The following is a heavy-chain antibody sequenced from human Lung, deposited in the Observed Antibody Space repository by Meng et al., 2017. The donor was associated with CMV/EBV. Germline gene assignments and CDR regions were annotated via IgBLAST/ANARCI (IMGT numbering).Heavy chain of an antibody. V-gene: IGHV3-48*04. D-gene: IGHD1-26*01. CDR3: ARGGGSYSGDY. Sequence: EGSLRLXCAASGFTFSSYTMNWVRQAPGKGLEWVSYISSSSSTIYYADPVKGRFTFSEDNAKNSLYLQMNSLRAEDTAVYYCARGGGSYSGDYWAQGTLATFSS. CDR2: ISSSSSTI. J-gene: IGHJ4*02. CDR1: GFTFSSYT.